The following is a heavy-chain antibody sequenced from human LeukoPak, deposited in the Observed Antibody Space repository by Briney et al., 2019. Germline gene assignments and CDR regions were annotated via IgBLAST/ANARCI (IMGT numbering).Heavy chain of an antibody. CDR3: ASQSGSYRPFDY. D-gene: IGHD1-26*01. CDR2: INPSGGST. Sequence: ASVKVSCKAFGYTFTNYYIHWVRQAPGQGLEWMGIINPSGGSTSYAQRFQGRVTMTRDTSTSAVYMELSSLRSEDTAVFYCASQSGSYRPFDYWGQGTLVTVFS. CDR1: GYTFTNYY. J-gene: IGHJ4*02. V-gene: IGHV1-46*01.